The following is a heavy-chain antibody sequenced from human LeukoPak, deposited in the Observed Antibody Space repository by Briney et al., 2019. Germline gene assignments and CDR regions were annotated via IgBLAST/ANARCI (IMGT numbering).Heavy chain of an antibody. CDR3: AKGYCGSTSCHFAY. CDR2: ISWNSGSI. D-gene: IGHD2-2*01. Sequence: GGSLRLSCAAFGFTFDDYAMHWVRQAPGKGLEWVSGISWNSGSIGYADSVKGRFTISRDNAKNSLYLQMNSLRAEDMALYYCAKGYCGSTSCHFAYWGQGTLVTVSS. CDR1: GFTFDDYA. J-gene: IGHJ4*02. V-gene: IGHV3-9*03.